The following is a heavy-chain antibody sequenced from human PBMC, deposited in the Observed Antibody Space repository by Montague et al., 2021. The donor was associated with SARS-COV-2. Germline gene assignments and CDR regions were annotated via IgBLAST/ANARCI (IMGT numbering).Heavy chain of an antibody. D-gene: IGHD2-21*01. CDR1: GDSITSYY. Sequence: SETLSLTCTVSGDSITSYYWTWIRQPPGKGLEWIGYVYFPGSVKYNPSLNSRVTMSIDTSKNQFSLELTSVTAADTAIYYCARDLSRAFCEGTGCYSENWFAPWGQGTLVTVSS. J-gene: IGHJ5*02. CDR3: ARDLSRAFCEGTGCYSENWFAP. V-gene: IGHV4-59*01. CDR2: VYFPGSV.